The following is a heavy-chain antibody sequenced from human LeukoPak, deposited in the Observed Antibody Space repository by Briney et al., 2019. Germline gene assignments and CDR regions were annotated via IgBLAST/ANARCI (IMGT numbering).Heavy chain of an antibody. D-gene: IGHD1-26*01. Sequence: PSETLSLTCTASGGSISSSSYYWGWIRQPPGKGLEWIGSIYYSGSTYYNPSLKSRVTISVDTSKSQFSLKLSSVTPADTAVYYCARRRGSYYSDGMDVWGQGTTVTVSS. V-gene: IGHV4-39*01. CDR2: IYYSGST. J-gene: IGHJ6*02. CDR3: ARRRGSYYSDGMDV. CDR1: GGSISSSSYY.